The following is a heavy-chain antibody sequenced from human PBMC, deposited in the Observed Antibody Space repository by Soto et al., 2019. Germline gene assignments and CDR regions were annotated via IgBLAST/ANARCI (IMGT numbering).Heavy chain of an antibody. CDR3: AMLGGWSGGSSGMDV. V-gene: IGHV3-72*01. CDR2: IRRKATSYTT. D-gene: IGHD6-19*01. J-gene: IGHJ6*02. Sequence: EVQLVESGGGLVQPGGSLRLSCAGSGLIFSDYHMDWVRQAPGKGLEWVGRIRRKATSYTTEYAASVKGRFTISRDVSKNSLYLQTTSLKSEYTAVYFCAMLGGWSGGSSGMDVWGQGTTVSVSS. CDR1: GLIFSDYH.